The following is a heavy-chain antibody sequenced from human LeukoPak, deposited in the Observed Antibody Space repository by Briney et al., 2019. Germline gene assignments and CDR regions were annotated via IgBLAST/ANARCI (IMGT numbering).Heavy chain of an antibody. CDR1: GFTFSSYG. J-gene: IGHJ4*02. CDR2: ISYDGSNK. CDR3: AKASDWNENY. V-gene: IGHV3-30*18. Sequence: PGRSLRLSCAASGFTFSSYGMHWVRQAPGKGLEWVAVISYDGSNKYYADSVKGRFTISRDNSKSTLYLQMNSLRAEDTAVYYCAKASDWNENYWGQGTLVTVSS. D-gene: IGHD1-1*01.